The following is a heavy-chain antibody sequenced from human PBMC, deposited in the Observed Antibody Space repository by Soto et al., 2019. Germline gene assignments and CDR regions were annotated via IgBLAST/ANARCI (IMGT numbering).Heavy chain of an antibody. V-gene: IGHV1-46*03. Sequence: DSVKVSCKASGYTFTSYYMHCGRQAPEQGLEWMGIINPSGGSKSYGQKFQGRVTTNRDTPTSAVYMELSRTRSEDTAVYCCGRGPWITIFGVVDLDYWGQGTMLTVPS. CDR1: GYTFTSYY. CDR3: GRGPWITIFGVVDLDY. CDR2: INPSGGSK. J-gene: IGHJ4*02. D-gene: IGHD3-3*01.